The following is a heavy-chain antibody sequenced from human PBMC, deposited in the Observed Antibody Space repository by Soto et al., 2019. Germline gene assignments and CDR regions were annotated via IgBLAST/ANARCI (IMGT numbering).Heavy chain of an antibody. Sequence: PSETLSLTCIVSGDSINSTSYYWGWIRQPPGQELEWIASIYFSGSTYNNPSLKSRLTVSVDTSKSQFSLKLSSVTAADTALYYCARQRIVAAGTFVDYWGQGSLVTVSS. V-gene: IGHV4-39*01. D-gene: IGHD6-13*01. J-gene: IGHJ4*02. CDR3: ARQRIVAAGTFVDY. CDR1: GDSINSTSYY. CDR2: IYFSGST.